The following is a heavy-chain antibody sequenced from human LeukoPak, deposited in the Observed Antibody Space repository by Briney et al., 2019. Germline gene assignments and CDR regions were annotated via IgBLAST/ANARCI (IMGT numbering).Heavy chain of an antibody. CDR3: ARDFITIFGVAIYYYGMDV. CDR2: IWYDGSNK. J-gene: IGHJ6*02. Sequence: GGSLRLSCAASGFTFSSYGMHWVRQAPGKGLEWVAVIWYDGSNKYYADSVKGRFTISRDNSKNTLYLQMNSLRAEDTAVYYCARDFITIFGVAIYYYGMDVWGQGTTVTVSS. V-gene: IGHV3-33*01. D-gene: IGHD3-3*01. CDR1: GFTFSSYG.